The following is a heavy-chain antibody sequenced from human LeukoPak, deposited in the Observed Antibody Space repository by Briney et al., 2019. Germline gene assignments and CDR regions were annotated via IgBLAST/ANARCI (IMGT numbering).Heavy chain of an antibody. CDR1: GGSTSSGGYS. Sequence: SQTLSLTCAVSGGSTSSGGYSWSWIRQPPGKGLEWIGYIYHSGSTYYNPSLKSRVTISVDRSENQFSLKLSSVTAADTAVYYCARDRGYSYGFDYWGQGTLVTVSS. CDR2: IYHSGST. D-gene: IGHD5-18*01. J-gene: IGHJ4*02. V-gene: IGHV4-30-2*01. CDR3: ARDRGYSYGFDY.